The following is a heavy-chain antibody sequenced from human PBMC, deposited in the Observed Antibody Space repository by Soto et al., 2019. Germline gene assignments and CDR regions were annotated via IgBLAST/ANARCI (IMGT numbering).Heavy chain of an antibody. J-gene: IGHJ6*02. V-gene: IGHV3-30*18. D-gene: IGHD3-16*01. CDR3: AKDGGELLVAGYYGMDV. Sequence: GGSLRLSCAASGFTFSSYGMHWVRQAPGKGLEWVAVISYDGSNKYYADSVKGRFTISRDNSKNTLYLQMYSLRAEDTAVYYCAKDGGELLVAGYYGMDVWGQGTTVTVSS. CDR2: ISYDGSNK. CDR1: GFTFSSYG.